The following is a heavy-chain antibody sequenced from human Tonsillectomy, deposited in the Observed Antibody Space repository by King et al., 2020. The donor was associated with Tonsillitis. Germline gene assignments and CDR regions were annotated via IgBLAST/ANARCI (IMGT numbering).Heavy chain of an antibody. D-gene: IGHD1-26*01. J-gene: IGHJ3*02. Sequence: QLVQSGAEVKKPGSSVKVSCKASGGTFSSYAISWVRQAPGQGLEWVGGIIPIFGTANYAQKFQGRVTITADESTSTAYMELSGLRSDDTAVYFCARVLGARGAFDIWGQGTMVTVSS. CDR2: IIPIFGTA. CDR3: ARVLGARGAFDI. CDR1: GGTFSSYA. V-gene: IGHV1-69*01.